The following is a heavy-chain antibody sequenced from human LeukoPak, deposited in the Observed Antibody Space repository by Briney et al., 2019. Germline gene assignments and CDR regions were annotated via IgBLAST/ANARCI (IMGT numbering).Heavy chain of an antibody. J-gene: IGHJ4*02. CDR3: VPAASSGTYFEY. Sequence: PGGSLRLSCAASGFIFSSHDMLWVRRAPGKGPEWVAVASSDVSHRYYGDSVKGRFTISRDNSKNTLYLQMNSLRTEDTALYYCVPAASSGTYFEYWGQGTLVTVSS. V-gene: IGHV3-30*03. CDR2: ASSDVSHR. D-gene: IGHD3-10*01. CDR1: GFIFSSHD.